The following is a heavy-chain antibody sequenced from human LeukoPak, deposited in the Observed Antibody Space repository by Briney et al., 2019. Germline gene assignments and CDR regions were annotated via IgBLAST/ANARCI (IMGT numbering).Heavy chain of an antibody. J-gene: IGHJ4*02. CDR3: AGDPNMVGDTGVLNY. V-gene: IGHV3-21*01. D-gene: IGHD1-26*01. CDR2: ISSSSSYI. Sequence: GGSLRPPCAASGFPFRSYSMNWVRQAPGKGLEWGSSISSSSSYIYYADSVKGRFTISRDNAKSSLYQQMNSLRADDTAMYYCAGDPNMVGDTGVLNYWGQGTLVTVSS. CDR1: GFPFRSYS.